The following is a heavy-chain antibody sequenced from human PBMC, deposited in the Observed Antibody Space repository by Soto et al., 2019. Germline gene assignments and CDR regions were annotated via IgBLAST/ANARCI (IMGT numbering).Heavy chain of an antibody. V-gene: IGHV3-23*01. CDR3: ARDQGGYGAGWFDY. CDR2: ISGSGGST. J-gene: IGHJ4*02. D-gene: IGHD4-17*01. CDR1: GFTFSSYA. Sequence: GGSLRLSCAASGFTFSSYAMSWVRQAPGKGLEWVSAISGSGGSTYYADSVKGRFTISRDNSKNTLYLQMNSLRAEDTAVYYCARDQGGYGAGWFDYWGQGTLVTVSS.